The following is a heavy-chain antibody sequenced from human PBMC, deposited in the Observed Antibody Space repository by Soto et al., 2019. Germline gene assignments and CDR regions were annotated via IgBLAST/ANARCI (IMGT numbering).Heavy chain of an antibody. J-gene: IGHJ5*02. D-gene: IGHD6-19*01. CDR1: GFTFSSYG. V-gene: IGHV3-30*03. CDR3: ATDPAYSSGWYFWFDP. Sequence: GSLRPSCAASGFTFSSYGMHWVRQAPGKGLEWVAVISYDGSNKYYADSVKGRFTISRDNSKNTLYLQMNSLRAEDTAVYYCATDPAYSSGWYFWFDPWGQGTLVTVYS. CDR2: ISYDGSNK.